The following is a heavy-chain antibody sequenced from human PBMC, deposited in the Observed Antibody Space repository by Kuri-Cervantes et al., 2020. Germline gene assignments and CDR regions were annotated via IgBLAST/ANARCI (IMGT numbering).Heavy chain of an antibody. CDR1: GFTFDDYA. CDR3: AKDIFPYSGNIMDAFDI. CDR2: IRRSSSDI. J-gene: IGHJ3*02. Sequence: GGSLRLSCAASGFTFDDYAMHWVRQAPGKGLEWVSEIRRSSSDIGYADSVKGRFTISRDNAKKSLYLQMNSLRAEDTALYYCAKDIFPYSGNIMDAFDIWGQGTMVTVSS. V-gene: IGHV3-9*01. D-gene: IGHD1-26*01.